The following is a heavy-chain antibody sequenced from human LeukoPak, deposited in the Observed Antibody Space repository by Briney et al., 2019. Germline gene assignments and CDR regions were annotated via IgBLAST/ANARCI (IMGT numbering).Heavy chain of an antibody. Sequence: SETLSLTCAVYGGSFSGYYWSWIRQPPGKGLEWIGEINHSGSTNYNPSLKSRVTISVDTSKNQFSLKLSSVTAADTAVYYCARGVGELSLWPGDYWGQGTLVTVSS. V-gene: IGHV4-34*01. CDR2: INHSGST. D-gene: IGHD3-16*02. J-gene: IGHJ4*02. CDR3: ARGVGELSLWPGDY. CDR1: GGSFSGYY.